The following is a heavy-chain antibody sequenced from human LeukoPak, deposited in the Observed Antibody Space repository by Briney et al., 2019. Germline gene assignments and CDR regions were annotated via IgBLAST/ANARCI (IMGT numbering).Heavy chain of an antibody. V-gene: IGHV3-53*01. CDR3: ARGPAGYN. CDR2: IYSGGST. J-gene: IGHJ4*02. D-gene: IGHD1-1*01. CDR1: GFTVSSNH. Sequence: GGSLRLSCAASGFTVSSNHVSWVRQAHGKGLEWVSVIYSGGSTDYADSVKGRFTISRDNSKNTLYLQMNSLRAEDTAVYHCARGPAGYNWGQGTLVTVSS.